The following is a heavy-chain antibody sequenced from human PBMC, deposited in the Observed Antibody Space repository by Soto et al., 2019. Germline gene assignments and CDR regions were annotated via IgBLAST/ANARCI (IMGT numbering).Heavy chain of an antibody. V-gene: IGHV4-59*12. CDR2: IYYTGST. D-gene: IGHD7-27*01. CDR3: EGDTNWAYFDF. CDR1: SGSISTYY. J-gene: IGHJ4*02. Sequence: PSETLSLTCTVSSGSISTYYWSWIRQPPGKGLEWIGYIYYTGSTNYNPSLKTRVAISMDTSKNQFSLKLSSVTAADTAVYYSEGDTNWAYFDFWGLGSLVTVSA.